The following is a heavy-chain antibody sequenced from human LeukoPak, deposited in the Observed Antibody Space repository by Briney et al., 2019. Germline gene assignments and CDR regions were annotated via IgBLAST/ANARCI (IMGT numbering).Heavy chain of an antibody. D-gene: IGHD1-26*01. Sequence: GESLKISCKVSGYILTNNWIGWVRQVPGKGLEWMGIIYPGDSDTRYSPSFQGQVTISADKSISTAYLQWSSLKASDTAMYYCARGSGSYFDYWGQGTLVTVSS. CDR3: ARGSGSYFDY. CDR1: GYILTNNW. V-gene: IGHV5-51*01. CDR2: IYPGDSDT. J-gene: IGHJ4*02.